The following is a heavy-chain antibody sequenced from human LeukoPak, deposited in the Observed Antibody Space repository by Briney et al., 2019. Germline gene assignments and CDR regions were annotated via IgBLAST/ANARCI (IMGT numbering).Heavy chain of an antibody. CDR3: ARVDSYGFSFWFDP. Sequence: TPSETLSLTCDVSSHSISSGYYWGWIRQPPGKGLEWIGSVHHSGSNQYNPSLKSRVTISIDTPKNQFSLKVKSVTVADTAVYYRARVDSYGFSFWFDPWGQGTLVTVSS. D-gene: IGHD5-18*01. CDR2: VHHSGSN. CDR1: SHSISSGYY. V-gene: IGHV4-38-2*01. J-gene: IGHJ5*02.